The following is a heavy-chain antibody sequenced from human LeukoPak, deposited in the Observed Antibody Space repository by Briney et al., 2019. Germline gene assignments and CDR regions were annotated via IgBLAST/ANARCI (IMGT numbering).Heavy chain of an antibody. V-gene: IGHV3-30*02. CDR3: AKGELTRGLYFDY. D-gene: IGHD3-10*01. J-gene: IGHJ4*02. CDR1: GFTFSSYG. CDR2: IRYDGSNK. Sequence: PGGSPRLSCAASGFTFSSYGMHWVRQAPGKGLEWVAFIRYDGSNKYYADSAKGRFTISRDNSKNTLYLQMNSLRAEDTAVYYCAKGELTRGLYFDYWGQGTLVTVSS.